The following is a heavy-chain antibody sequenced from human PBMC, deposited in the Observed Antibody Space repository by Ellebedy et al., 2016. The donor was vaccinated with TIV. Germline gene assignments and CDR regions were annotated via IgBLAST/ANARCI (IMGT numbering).Heavy chain of an antibody. Sequence: SETLSLTCAVSGDYISSSNWWSWVRPPPGKGLEWIGEIYHSGSTNYNPSLKSRVTISVDTSKNQFSLKLSSVTAADTAVYYCARHKSVAATHDPWGQGTLVTVSS. CDR2: IYHSGST. CDR1: GDYISSSNW. D-gene: IGHD2-15*01. CDR3: ARHKSVAATHDP. J-gene: IGHJ5*02. V-gene: IGHV4-4*02.